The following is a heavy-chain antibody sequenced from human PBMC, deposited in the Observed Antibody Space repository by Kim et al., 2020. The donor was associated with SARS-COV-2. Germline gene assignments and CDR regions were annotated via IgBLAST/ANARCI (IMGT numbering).Heavy chain of an antibody. D-gene: IGHD3-3*02. V-gene: IGHV3-30-3*01. CDR2: TSYDGSYK. CDR3: AREISGMDV. J-gene: IGHJ6*02. Sequence: GGSLRLSCAASGFTFSTYAMHWVRQAPGKGLDWVAVTSYDGSYKYYADSVKGRFTISRDNSKNTLYLQMSSLRTEDTAVYYCAREISGMDVWGQGTTVTVSS. CDR1: GFTFSTYA.